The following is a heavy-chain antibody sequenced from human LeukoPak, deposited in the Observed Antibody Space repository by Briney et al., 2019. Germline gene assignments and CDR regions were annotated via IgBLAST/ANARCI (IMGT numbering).Heavy chain of an antibody. CDR1: GYTFTSYG. D-gene: IGHD3-3*01. J-gene: IGHJ6*04. CDR3: AREYYDFWNGSLLDV. CDR2: ISAYNGDT. V-gene: IGHV1-18*01. Sequence: ASVKVSCKASGYTFTSYGISWVRQAPGQGLEWMGWISAYNGDTNYAQKLQGRVTMTTDTSTSTAYMELRSLRSDDTAVYYCAREYYDFWNGSLLDVWGKGTTVAVSS.